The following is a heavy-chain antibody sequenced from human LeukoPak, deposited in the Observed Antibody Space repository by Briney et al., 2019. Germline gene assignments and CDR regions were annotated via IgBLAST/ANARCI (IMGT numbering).Heavy chain of an antibody. Sequence: GGSLRLSCAASGFTFSSYGMHWVRQAPGKGLERVAVIWYDGSNKYYADSVKGRFTISRDNSKNTLYLQMNSLRAEDTAVYYCARDSIYGSGSYLHYFDYWGQGTLVTVSS. D-gene: IGHD3-10*01. CDR1: GFTFSSYG. J-gene: IGHJ4*02. CDR3: ARDSIYGSGSYLHYFDY. V-gene: IGHV3-33*01. CDR2: IWYDGSNK.